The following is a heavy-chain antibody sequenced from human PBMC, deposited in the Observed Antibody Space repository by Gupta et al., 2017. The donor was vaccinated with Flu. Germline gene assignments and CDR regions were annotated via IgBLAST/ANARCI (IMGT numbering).Heavy chain of an antibody. J-gene: IGHJ4*02. D-gene: IGHD1-20*01. V-gene: IGHV3-64*01. CDR1: GFTFSSYA. Sequence: EVQLVESGGGLVQPGGSLRLSCADSGFTFSSYAMHWVRQAPGKGLEYVSAISSNGGSTFYANSVKGRFTISRDNSKNTLYLQMGSLRAEDMAVYYCARDRGPDTWNLNDYWGQGTLVTVSS. CDR3: ARDRGPDTWNLNDY. CDR2: ISSNGGST.